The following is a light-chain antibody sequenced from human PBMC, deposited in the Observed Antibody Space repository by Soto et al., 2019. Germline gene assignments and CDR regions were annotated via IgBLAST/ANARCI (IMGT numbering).Light chain of an antibody. V-gene: IGKV1-27*01. CDR1: LPISNY. CDR2: AAS. Sequence: DIQMTQSPSSLSASVGDRVTITCRASLPISNYLAWYQQKPGKIPNLLIYAASTLQAGVPSRFSGSGSWTDVTLTTSSRQAADVAAYYCQKYNSAPLTFGRGTKVDIK. J-gene: IGKJ4*01. CDR3: QKYNSAPLT.